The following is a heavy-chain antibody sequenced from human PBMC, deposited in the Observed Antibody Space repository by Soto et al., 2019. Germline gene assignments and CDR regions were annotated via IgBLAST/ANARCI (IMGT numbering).Heavy chain of an antibody. Sequence: QVQLVQSGAEVKKPGSSVKVSCKASGGTFSSYAISWVRQAPGQGLEWMGEIIPIFGTANYAPKFQGRVTITADESTSTAYMELSSLRSQHTAVYYCARDRGPSSGYYPYWFDPWGQGTLVTVSS. CDR3: ARDRGPSSGYYPYWFDP. CDR2: IIPIFGTA. D-gene: IGHD3-22*01. V-gene: IGHV1-69*12. CDR1: GGTFSSYA. J-gene: IGHJ5*02.